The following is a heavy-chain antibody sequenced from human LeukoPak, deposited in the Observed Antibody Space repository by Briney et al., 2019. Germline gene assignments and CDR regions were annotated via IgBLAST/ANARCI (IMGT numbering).Heavy chain of an antibody. CDR2: ISYDGSNK. Sequence: GGSLRLSCAASGFTFSSYGMHWVRQAPGKGLEWVAVISYDGSNKYYADSVKGRFTISRDNSKNTLYLQMNSLRAEGTAVYYCAKVLSSSWFDGDAFDIWGQGTMVTVSS. CDR1: GFTFSSYG. D-gene: IGHD6-13*01. J-gene: IGHJ3*02. V-gene: IGHV3-30*18. CDR3: AKVLSSSWFDGDAFDI.